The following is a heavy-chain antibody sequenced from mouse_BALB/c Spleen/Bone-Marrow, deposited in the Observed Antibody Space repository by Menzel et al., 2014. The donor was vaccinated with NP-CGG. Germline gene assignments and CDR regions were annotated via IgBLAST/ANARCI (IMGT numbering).Heavy chain of an antibody. J-gene: IGHJ3*01. V-gene: IGHV6-6*02. CDR3: TTGFAY. D-gene: IGHD4-1*01. Sequence: EVMLVESGGGLVQPGGSMKLSCVASGFTFRNYWMNWVRQSPEKGLEWVAEIRLKSNNYATHYAESVKGRFTISRDDSKSSVYLQMNNLRAEDTGIYYCTTGFAYWGQGTLVTVSA. CDR2: IRLKSNNYAT. CDR1: GFTFRNYW.